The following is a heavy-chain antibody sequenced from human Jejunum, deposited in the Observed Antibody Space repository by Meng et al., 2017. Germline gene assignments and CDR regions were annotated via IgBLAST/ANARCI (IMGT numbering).Heavy chain of an antibody. CDR2: ISARDGST. CDR1: GFTFSSHS. Sequence: ELQLLASGGGFVRLGASLRLSCAASGFTFSSHSMSWVRQAPGKGLEWVSGISARDGSTYYADSVKGRFTISRDNSKNTLYLQMSSLRAEDTALYYCAKLVPYWGQGTLVTVSS. J-gene: IGHJ4*02. V-gene: IGHV3-23*01. CDR3: AKLVPY. D-gene: IGHD2-21*01.